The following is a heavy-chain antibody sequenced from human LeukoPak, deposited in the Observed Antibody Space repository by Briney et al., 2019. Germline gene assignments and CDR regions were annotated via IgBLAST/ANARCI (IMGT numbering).Heavy chain of an antibody. CDR1: GFAFSTYG. D-gene: IGHD1-20*01. V-gene: IGHV3-21*06. Sequence: GRSLRLSCAASGFAFSTYGMAWVRQAPGKGLEWVSAISSGSHYIYYADSVKGRFTISSDNAKNSLYLQVNSLRAEDTAVYYYARIRVTEQWYFDLCGHGTMVTVSS. CDR2: ISSGSHYI. CDR3: ARIRVTEQWYFDL. J-gene: IGHJ2*01.